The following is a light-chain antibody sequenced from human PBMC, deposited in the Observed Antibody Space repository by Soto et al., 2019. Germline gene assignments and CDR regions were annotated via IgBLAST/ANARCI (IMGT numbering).Light chain of an antibody. Sequence: QSALTQPPSASGSPGQSVTISCTGTSSDFGGYNYVSWYQQYPGRAPQLRIYEVTKRPSGFPDRFSGSKSGNTASLTVSGLQAEDEADYYCSSYAASNNFYFVFGGGTKLTVL. CDR1: SSDFGGYNY. CDR3: SSYAASNNFYFV. J-gene: IGLJ3*02. V-gene: IGLV2-8*01. CDR2: EVT.